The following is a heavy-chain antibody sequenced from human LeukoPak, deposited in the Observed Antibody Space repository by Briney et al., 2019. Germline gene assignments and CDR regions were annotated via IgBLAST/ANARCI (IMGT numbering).Heavy chain of an antibody. CDR1: GFTLGSANA. Sequence: GGSLRLSCAASGFTLGSANAMAWVRQAPGKGLEWVSAISGSGGSTYYADSVKGRFTISRDNSKNTLYLQMNSLRAEDTAVYYCAPATGSYWGQGTLVTVSS. V-gene: IGHV3-23*01. CDR2: ISGSGGST. J-gene: IGHJ4*02. D-gene: IGHD2-2*01. CDR3: APATGSY.